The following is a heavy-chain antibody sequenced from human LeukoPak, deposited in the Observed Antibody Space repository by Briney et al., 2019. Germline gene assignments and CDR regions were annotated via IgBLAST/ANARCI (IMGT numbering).Heavy chain of an antibody. J-gene: IGHJ4*02. Sequence: PGGSLRLSCAASGFTFSSYSMNWVRQAPGKGPEWVSYISSSSTIYYADSVKGRFTISRDNAKNSLYLQMNSLRDEDTAVYYCARAVGWLQSLDYWGQGTLVTVSS. CDR3: ARAVGWLQSLDY. CDR1: GFTFSSYS. CDR2: ISSSSTI. V-gene: IGHV3-48*02. D-gene: IGHD5-24*01.